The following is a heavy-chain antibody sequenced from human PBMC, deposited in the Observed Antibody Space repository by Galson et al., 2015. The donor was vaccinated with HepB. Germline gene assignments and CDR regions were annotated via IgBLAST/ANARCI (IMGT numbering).Heavy chain of an antibody. J-gene: IGHJ3*02. CDR2: INTGNGNT. D-gene: IGHD5-12*01. V-gene: IGHV1-3*04. Sequence: SVKVSCKASGYTFTRHAIHWVRQAPGQRLEWMGWINTGNGNTHYSQRFQGRVTITRDTSAGIAYMELNSLRSEDTAVYYCAREGTTGYPVDAFDIWGQGTMVTVSS. CDR1: GYTFTRHA. CDR3: AREGTTGYPVDAFDI.